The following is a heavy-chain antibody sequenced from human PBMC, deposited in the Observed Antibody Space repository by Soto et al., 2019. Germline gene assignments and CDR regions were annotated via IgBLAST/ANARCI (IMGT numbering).Heavy chain of an antibody. Sequence: GGSLRLSCTASGFAFSNAWMSWVRQAPGKGLEWVGRIISKTDGGATHYTAPVKDRFIMSRDDSKNTLYLQMNSLKTEDTAFYYCAAGTGRTDFDYWGQGTLVTVSS. D-gene: IGHD2-2*01. CDR1: GFAFSNAW. CDR2: IISKTDGGAT. J-gene: IGHJ4*02. CDR3: AAGTGRTDFDY. V-gene: IGHV3-15*01.